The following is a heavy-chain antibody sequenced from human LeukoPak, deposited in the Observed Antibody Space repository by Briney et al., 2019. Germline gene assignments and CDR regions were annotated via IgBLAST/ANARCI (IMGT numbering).Heavy chain of an antibody. CDR2: TSASNGNT. J-gene: IGHJ4*02. D-gene: IGHD6-13*01. Sequence: ASVKLSFKASGYTFTSYGVSWTRQPPGQGLEWMGWTSASNGNTNYAQNLQHRVTMTTATSTSTAYMELRSLRSDDTAVYYCARYPLCYSSNWHYYFDYWGQGTLLTVSS. CDR3: ARYPLCYSSNWHYYFDY. CDR1: GYTFTSYG. V-gene: IGHV1-18*01.